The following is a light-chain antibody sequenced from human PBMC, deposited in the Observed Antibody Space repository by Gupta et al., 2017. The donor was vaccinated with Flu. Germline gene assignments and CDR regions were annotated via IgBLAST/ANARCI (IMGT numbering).Light chain of an antibody. CDR3: MRGTRPWA. J-gene: IGKJ2*01. Sequence: VVMSQSPLSLSVTLGQAAYIPCRSSQSRVYKNGITYLIWFQQRPGQTPRRLIYEVSKRDFGVTDRFSGSGGVNDFTLKSSGGEAEGVGGYYSMRGTRPWAFGQGTRLDI. V-gene: IGKV2-30*01. CDR1: QSRVYKNGITY. CDR2: EVS.